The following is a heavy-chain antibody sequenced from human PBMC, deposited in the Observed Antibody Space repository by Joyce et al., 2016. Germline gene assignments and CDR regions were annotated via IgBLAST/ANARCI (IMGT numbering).Heavy chain of an antibody. D-gene: IGHD7-27*01. V-gene: IGHV4-61*01. J-gene: IGHJ1*01. CDR2: VYYGGTT. Sequence: QVQLQESGPGLVKPSETLSITCNVSGGAVNTGTYYWSWIRQPPGKGLEWIGYVYYGGTTNYNPSPESRLTISLDTSKNQVSLDLGSVTAADTAYYYCSRGLGIGEYFQVWGRGTLVTVSS. CDR3: SRGLGIGEYFQV. CDR1: GGAVNTGTYY.